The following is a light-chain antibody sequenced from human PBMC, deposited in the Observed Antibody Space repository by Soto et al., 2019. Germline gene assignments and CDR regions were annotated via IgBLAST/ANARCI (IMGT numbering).Light chain of an antibody. Sequence: QSVLTQPPSVSGAPGQSVTISCTGSGSNIGAGYDVHWYQQLPGTAPKLVLDNNHNRPSGVPDRISGSKSGPSGSLAITGLQAEDEAEYVCQSYAGTLTGVIFGGGTMLTAL. CDR2: NNH. J-gene: IGLJ2*01. CDR3: QSYAGTLTGVI. CDR1: GSNIGAGYD. V-gene: IGLV1-40*01.